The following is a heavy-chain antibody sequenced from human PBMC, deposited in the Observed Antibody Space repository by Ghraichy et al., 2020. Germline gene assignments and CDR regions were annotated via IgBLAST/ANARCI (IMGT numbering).Heavy chain of an antibody. V-gene: IGHV4-39*01. J-gene: IGHJ4*02. Sequence: SETLSLTCTVSGGSISSSSYYWGWIRQPPGKGLEWIGSIYYSGSTYYNPSLKSRVTISVDTSKNQFSLKLSSVTAADTAVYYCASVGSSSNWYSPFDYWGQGTLVTVSS. CDR1: GGSISSSSYY. D-gene: IGHD6-13*01. CDR3: ASVGSSSNWYSPFDY. CDR2: IYYSGST.